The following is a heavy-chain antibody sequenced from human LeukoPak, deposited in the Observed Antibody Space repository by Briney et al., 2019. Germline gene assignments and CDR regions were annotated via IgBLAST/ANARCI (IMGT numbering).Heavy chain of an antibody. V-gene: IGHV1-18*01. Sequence: ASVKVSCKASGYTFTSYGISWVRQAPGQGLEWMGWISAYNGNTNYAQKLQGRVAMTTDTSTSTAYMELRSLRAEDTALYYCAKERVDTAMGGGSHFGYWGQGTLVTVSS. CDR3: AKERVDTAMGGGSHFGY. J-gene: IGHJ4*02. CDR2: ISAYNGNT. CDR1: GYTFTSYG. D-gene: IGHD5-18*01.